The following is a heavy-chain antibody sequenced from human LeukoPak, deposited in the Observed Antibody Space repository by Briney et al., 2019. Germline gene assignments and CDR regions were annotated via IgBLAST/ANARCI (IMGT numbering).Heavy chain of an antibody. CDR2: ISSSSSYI. D-gene: IGHD5-18*01. CDR3: ARDREIQLWFPYYFDY. J-gene: IGHJ4*02. CDR1: GFTFSSYS. Sequence: GGSLRLSCAASGFTFSSYSMNWVRQAPGEGLEWVSSISSSSSYIYYADSVKGRFATSRDNAKNSLYLQMNSLRAEDTAVYYCARDREIQLWFPYYFDYWGQGTLVTVSS. V-gene: IGHV3-21*01.